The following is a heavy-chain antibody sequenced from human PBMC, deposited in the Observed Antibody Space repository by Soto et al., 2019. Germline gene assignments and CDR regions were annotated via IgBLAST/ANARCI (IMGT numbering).Heavy chain of an antibody. Sequence: PSETLSLTCTVSGGSISSGGYYWSWIRQHPGKGLEWIGYIYYSGSTYYNPSLKSRVTISVDTSKNQFSLKLSSVTAADTAVYYCARLASYGYNSGAAHSFYFDYWGQGTLVTVSS. CDR2: IYYSGST. D-gene: IGHD5-18*01. CDR3: ARLASYGYNSGAAHSFYFDY. CDR1: GGSISSGGYY. J-gene: IGHJ4*02. V-gene: IGHV4-31*03.